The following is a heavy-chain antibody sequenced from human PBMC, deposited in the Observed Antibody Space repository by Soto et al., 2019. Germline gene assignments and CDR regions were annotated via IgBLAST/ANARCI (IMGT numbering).Heavy chain of an antibody. CDR3: ARHVGHYDILTDRRDGGCFDP. J-gene: IGHJ5*02. CDR1: GGSISSSSYY. V-gene: IGHV4-39*01. D-gene: IGHD3-9*01. CDR2: IYYSGST. Sequence: QLQLQESGPGLVKPSETLSLTCTVSGGSISSSSYYWGWIRQPPGKGLEWIGSIYYSGSTYYNPSLKSRATISVDTSKNQFSLKRSSVTAADTAVYYCARHVGHYDILTDRRDGGCFDPWGQGTLVTVSS.